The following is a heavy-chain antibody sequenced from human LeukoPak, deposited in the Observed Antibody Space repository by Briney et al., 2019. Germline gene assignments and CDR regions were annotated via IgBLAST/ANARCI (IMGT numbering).Heavy chain of an antibody. J-gene: IGHJ3*02. V-gene: IGHV3-9*01. CDR1: GFTFDDYA. D-gene: IGHD4-11*01. CDR3: AKDISYSNYGGGDLGAFDI. Sequence: GGSLRLSCAASGFTFDDYAMHWVRQAPGKGLEWVSGISWNSGSIGYADSVKGRFTISRDNAKNSLYLQMNSLRAEDTALYYCAKDISYSNYGGGDLGAFDIWGQGTMVTVSS. CDR2: ISWNSGSI.